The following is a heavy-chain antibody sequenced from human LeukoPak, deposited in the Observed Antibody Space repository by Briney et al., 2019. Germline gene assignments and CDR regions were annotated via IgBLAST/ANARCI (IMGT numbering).Heavy chain of an antibody. D-gene: IGHD3-22*01. CDR3: ASTYDYDSSGFYPIDY. J-gene: IGHJ4*02. CDR1: RCIFSSYG. Sequence: GGSLRLSCVASRCIFSSYGMHWVRQAPGKGLEWVAVISYDGSNKYYADSVKGRFTISRDNAKKSLYLQMNSLRAEDTAVYYCASTYDYDSSGFYPIDYWGQGTLVTVSS. V-gene: IGHV3-30*03. CDR2: ISYDGSNK.